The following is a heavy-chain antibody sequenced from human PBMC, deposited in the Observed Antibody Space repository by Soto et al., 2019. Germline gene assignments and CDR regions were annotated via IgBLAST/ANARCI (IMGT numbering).Heavy chain of an antibody. CDR2: IYPGDSDT. J-gene: IGHJ6*02. CDR3: ARRHYDFWSGYARYGMDV. Sequence: AGESLKISCKGSGYSFTSYWIGWVRQMPGKGLEWMGIIYPGDSDTRYSPSFQGQVTISADKSISTAYLQWGSLKASDTAMYYCARRHYDFWSGYARYGMDVWGQGTTVTVSS. D-gene: IGHD3-3*01. V-gene: IGHV5-51*01. CDR1: GYSFTSYW.